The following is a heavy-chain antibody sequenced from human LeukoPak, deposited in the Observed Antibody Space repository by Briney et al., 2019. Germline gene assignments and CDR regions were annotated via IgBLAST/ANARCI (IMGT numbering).Heavy chain of an antibody. CDR2: INPNSGGT. V-gene: IGHV1-2*02. CDR3: ARAASYSSSWYGVY. J-gene: IGHJ4*02. CDR1: GYTFTGYY. Sequence: ASVKVSCKASGYTFTGYYMHWVRQAPGQGLEWMGWINPNSGGTNYAQKFQGRVTMTRDTSISTAYMELSRLRSDDTAVYYCARAASYSSSWYGVYWGQGTLVTVSS. D-gene: IGHD6-13*01.